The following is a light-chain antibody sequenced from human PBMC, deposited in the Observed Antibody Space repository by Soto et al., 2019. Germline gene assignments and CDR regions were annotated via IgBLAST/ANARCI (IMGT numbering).Light chain of an antibody. V-gene: IGKV3-15*01. J-gene: IGKJ1*01. CDR1: QSVGSG. CDR2: GAS. CDR3: QHYNSYSEA. Sequence: EILMTQSPATLSVSPGERATLSCRASQSVGSGLSWYQQKPDQAPRLLIYGASTRATGIPARFSGSGSGTEFILTISSLQSEDFATYYCQHYNSYSEAFGQGTKVDI.